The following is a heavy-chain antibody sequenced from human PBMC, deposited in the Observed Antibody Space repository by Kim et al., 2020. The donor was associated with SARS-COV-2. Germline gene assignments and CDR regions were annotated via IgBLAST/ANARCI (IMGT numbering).Heavy chain of an antibody. V-gene: IGHV3-23*01. Sequence: GGSLRLSCAASGFTFSDYAMSWVRQAPGKGLEWVSGISGSGNSKYFTDSIRGRFTISRDNSKNTVFLQMDSLRVEDTALYYCAKDEGWSEFIHSYASRGPGAFDFWGHGTMVTVSS. J-gene: IGHJ3*01. CDR1: GFTFSDYA. D-gene: IGHD2-2*01. CDR3: AKDEGWSEFIHSYASRGPGAFDF. CDR2: ISGSGNSK.